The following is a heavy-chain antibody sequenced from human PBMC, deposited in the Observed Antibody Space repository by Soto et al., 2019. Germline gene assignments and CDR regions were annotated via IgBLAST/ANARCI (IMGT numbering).Heavy chain of an antibody. Sequence: PGGALRLSCAASGFTFSSYAMSSVRQSPGKGLEWVSAISGSGGSTYYADSVKGRFTISRDNSKNTLYLQMNSLRVEETVVYYSGKARGFGDFEYLGQGTL. J-gene: IGHJ4*02. V-gene: IGHV3-23*01. CDR2: ISGSGGST. CDR1: GFTFSSYA. D-gene: IGHD3-10*01. CDR3: GKARGFGDFEY.